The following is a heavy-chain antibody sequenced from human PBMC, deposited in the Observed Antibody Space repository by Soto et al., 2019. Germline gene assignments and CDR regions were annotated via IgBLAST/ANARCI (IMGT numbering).Heavy chain of an antibody. V-gene: IGHV4-34*01. CDR3: ARISYPLRITMIGHFDY. D-gene: IGHD3-22*01. J-gene: IGHJ4*02. CDR2: INHSGST. CDR1: GGSFSGYY. Sequence: SETLSLTCAVYGGSFSGYYWSWIRQPPGKGLEWIGEINHSGSTNYNPSLKSRVTISVDTSKNQFSLKLSSVTAADTAVYYCARISYPLRITMIGHFDYWGQGTLVT.